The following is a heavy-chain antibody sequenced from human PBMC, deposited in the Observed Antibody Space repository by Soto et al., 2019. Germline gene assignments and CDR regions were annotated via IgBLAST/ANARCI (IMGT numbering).Heavy chain of an antibody. CDR1: GYIFTNYA. J-gene: IGHJ4*02. CDR2: INAGNGNT. D-gene: IGHD3-22*01. V-gene: IGHV1-3*01. Sequence: VKVSCKASGYIFTNYARHWVRQAPGQRLEWMGWINAGNGNTKYSQKFQGRVTITRDTSASTAYMELSSLRSEDTAVYYCARGEYYDIHDYWGQGTLVTVSS. CDR3: ARGEYYDIHDY.